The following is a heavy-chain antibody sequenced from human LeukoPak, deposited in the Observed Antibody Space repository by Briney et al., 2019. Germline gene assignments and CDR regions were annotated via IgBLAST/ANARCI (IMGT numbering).Heavy chain of an antibody. J-gene: IGHJ4*02. CDR3: ARVGADGSGFLFDY. V-gene: IGHV4-34*01. CDR2: INHSGST. D-gene: IGHD3-10*01. CDR1: GGSFSGYY. Sequence: KPLETLSLTCAVYGGSFSGYYWSWIRQPPGKGLEWIGEINHSGSTNYNPSLKSRVTISVDTSKNQFSLKLSSVTAADTAVYYCARVGADGSGFLFDYWGQGTLVTVSS.